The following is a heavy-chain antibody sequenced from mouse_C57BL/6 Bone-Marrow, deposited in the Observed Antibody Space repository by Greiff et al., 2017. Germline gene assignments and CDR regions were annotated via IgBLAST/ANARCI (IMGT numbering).Heavy chain of an antibody. Sequence: VHLVESGPELVKPGASVKISCKASGYAFSSSWMNWVKQRPGKGLEWIGRIYPGDGDTNYNGKFKGKATLTADKSSSTAYMQLSSLTSEDSAVYFCAREGYTTAYAMDYWGQGTSVTVSS. D-gene: IGHD1-2*01. V-gene: IGHV1-82*01. CDR3: AREGYTTAYAMDY. CDR2: IYPGDGDT. J-gene: IGHJ4*01. CDR1: GYAFSSSW.